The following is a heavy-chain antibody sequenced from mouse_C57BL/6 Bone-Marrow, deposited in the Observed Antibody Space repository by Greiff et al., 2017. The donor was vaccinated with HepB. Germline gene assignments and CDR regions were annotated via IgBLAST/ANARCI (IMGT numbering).Heavy chain of an antibody. V-gene: IGHV5-12*01. J-gene: IGHJ4*01. CDR3: ARHGGNSYYYAMDY. D-gene: IGHD2-1*01. CDR2: ISNGGGST. Sequence: EVHLVESGGGLVQPGGSLKLSCAASGFTFSDYYMYWVRQTPEKRLEWVAYISNGGGSTYYPDTVKGRFTISRDNAKNTLYLQMSRLKSEDTAMYYCARHGGNSYYYAMDYWGQGTSVTVSS. CDR1: GFTFSDYY.